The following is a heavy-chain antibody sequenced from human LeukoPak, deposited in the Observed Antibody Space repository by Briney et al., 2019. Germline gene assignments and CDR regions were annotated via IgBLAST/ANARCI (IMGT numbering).Heavy chain of an antibody. CDR3: ARSLRFLEWVEDYYYYYMDV. D-gene: IGHD3-3*01. V-gene: IGHV3-30*01. Sequence: GGSLRLSCAASRLTFSSYAMHWVRQAPGKGLEWVAVISYDGSNKYYADSVKGRFTISRDNSKNTLYLQMNSLRAEDTAVYYCARSLRFLEWVEDYYYYYMDVWGKGTTVTVSS. CDR2: ISYDGSNK. J-gene: IGHJ6*03. CDR1: RLTFSSYA.